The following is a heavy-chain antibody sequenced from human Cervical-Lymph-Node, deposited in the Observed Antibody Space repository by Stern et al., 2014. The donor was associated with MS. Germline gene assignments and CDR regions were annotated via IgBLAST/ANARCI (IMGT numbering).Heavy chain of an antibody. Sequence: VQLVESWGGVVKPGRSLRLSCAASGFTFSSYGMHWVRKAQGQGLERGAVIWYDGSNKYYADSVKGRFTISRDNSKNTLYLQMNSLRAEDTAVYYCARESFPLSGSYYPLDYWGQGTLVTVSS. CDR3: ARESFPLSGSYYPLDY. CDR1: GFTFSSYG. CDR2: IWYDGSNK. D-gene: IGHD1-26*01. V-gene: IGHV3-33*01. J-gene: IGHJ4*02.